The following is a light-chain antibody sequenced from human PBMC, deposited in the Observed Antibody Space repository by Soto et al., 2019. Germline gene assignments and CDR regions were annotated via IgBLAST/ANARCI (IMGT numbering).Light chain of an antibody. V-gene: IGKV1-5*03. CDR1: QTISSW. Sequence: DIQMTQSPSTLSGSVGDRVTITCRAMQTISSWLAWYQQKPGKAPKLLIDKASTLKSGFPSRFSGSGSWTEFTLTISSLQPDEFATYYCQHYNSYSAALGQGTKVELK. CDR2: KAS. J-gene: IGKJ1*01. CDR3: QHYNSYSAA.